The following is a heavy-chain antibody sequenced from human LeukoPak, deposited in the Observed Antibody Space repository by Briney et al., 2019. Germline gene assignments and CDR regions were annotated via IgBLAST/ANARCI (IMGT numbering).Heavy chain of an antibody. V-gene: IGHV4-59*01. CDR1: GCSINNYY. CDR3: ARTRDWGGFDY. Sequence: SETLSLTCTVSGCSINNYYWSWIRQPPGKGLEWICYIYYIGRTNYNASLKSRLTISVETSKNQLSLELTSETAADTAVYYCARTRDWGGFDYGGEGTMVTVAS. CDR2: IYYIGRT. D-gene: IGHD7-27*01. J-gene: IGHJ4*02.